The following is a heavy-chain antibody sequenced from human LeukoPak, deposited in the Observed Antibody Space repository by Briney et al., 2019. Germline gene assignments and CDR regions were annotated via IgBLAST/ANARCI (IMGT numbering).Heavy chain of an antibody. V-gene: IGHV3-11*04. Sequence: GGSLRLSCAASGFTFSDYYMSWIRQAPGKGLEWVSYISSSGSTIYYADSVTGRFTISRDNAKNSLYLQMNSLRAEDTAVYYCAGTYDYVWGSYRLPGDYWGQGTLVTVSS. J-gene: IGHJ4*02. CDR3: AGTYDYVWGSYRLPGDY. D-gene: IGHD3-16*02. CDR2: ISSSGSTI. CDR1: GFTFSDYY.